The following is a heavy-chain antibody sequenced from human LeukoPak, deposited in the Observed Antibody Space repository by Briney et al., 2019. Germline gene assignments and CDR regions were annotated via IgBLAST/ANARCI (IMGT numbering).Heavy chain of an antibody. J-gene: IGHJ6*02. D-gene: IGHD3-22*01. V-gene: IGHV4-4*09. Sequence: SETPSLTCTVSGGSISSYYWSWIRQPPGKGLEWIGYIYTSGSTNYNPSLKSRVTISVDTSKNQFSLKLTSVTAADTAVYYCARGRTYYYDTSGYYPSIYYGMDVWGQGTTVIVSS. CDR3: ARGRTYYYDTSGYYPSIYYGMDV. CDR1: GGSISSYY. CDR2: IYTSGST.